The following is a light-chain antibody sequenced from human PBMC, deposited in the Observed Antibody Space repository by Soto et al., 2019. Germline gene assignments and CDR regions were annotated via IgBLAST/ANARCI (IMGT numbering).Light chain of an antibody. CDR3: SSYASGSTHVL. CDR1: SSDVGYFAY. V-gene: IGLV2-14*03. J-gene: IGLJ3*02. Sequence: QSVLAQPASVSGSPGQSITISCTGTSSDVGYFAYVSWYQQHPGKAPKLMIFDVSDRSSGVSDRFSGSKSGNTASLTISGLQAEDEADYCCSSYASGSTHVLFGGGTKVTVL. CDR2: DVS.